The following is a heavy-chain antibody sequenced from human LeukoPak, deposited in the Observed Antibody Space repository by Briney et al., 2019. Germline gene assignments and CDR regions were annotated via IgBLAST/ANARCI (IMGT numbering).Heavy chain of an antibody. CDR3: ARRLVPAAMMRFDP. CDR1: GGSISSSSYY. J-gene: IGHJ5*02. D-gene: IGHD2-2*01. Sequence: SETLSLTCTVSGGSISSSSYYWGWIRQPPGKGLEWIGSIYYSGSTYYNPSLKSRVTISVDTSKNQFSLKLNSVTAADTAVYYCARRLVPAAMMRFDPWGQGTLVTVSS. CDR2: IYYSGST. V-gene: IGHV4-39*01.